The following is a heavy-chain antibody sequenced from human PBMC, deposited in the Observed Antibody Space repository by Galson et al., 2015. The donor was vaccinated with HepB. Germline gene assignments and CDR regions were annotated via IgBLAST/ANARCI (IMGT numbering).Heavy chain of an antibody. D-gene: IGHD2-15*01. CDR2: INEGDGNT. CDR1: GFTFTSYA. CDR3: ASGFFGVGGGGSWGGS. Sequence: SVRVSCKASGFTFTSYAMHWVRQAPGQRLEWMGWINEGDGNTKYAQKLQGRVTITRDTSTSTVYMELSSLRSEDTAVYYCASGFFGVGGGGSWGGSWGQGTLVTVSS. V-gene: IGHV1-3*01. J-gene: IGHJ5*02.